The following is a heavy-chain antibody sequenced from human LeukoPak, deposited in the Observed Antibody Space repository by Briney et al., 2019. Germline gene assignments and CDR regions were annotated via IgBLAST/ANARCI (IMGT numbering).Heavy chain of an antibody. CDR3: AKQTGSGLFILP. CDR1: GVSISSSNSY. D-gene: IGHD3/OR15-3a*01. CDR2: IYYTGNT. Sequence: SSETLSLTCSVSGVSISSSNSYWGWIRQPPGKGLEWIGSIYYTGNTYYNASLKSRVTISIDTSKNQFSLKLTSVTAADTAVYYCAKQTGSGLFILPGGQGTLVTVSS. V-gene: IGHV4-39*01. J-gene: IGHJ4*02.